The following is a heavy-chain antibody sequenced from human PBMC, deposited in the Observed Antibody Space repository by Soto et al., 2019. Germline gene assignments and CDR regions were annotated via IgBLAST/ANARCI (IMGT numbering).Heavy chain of an antibody. CDR3: VGTGTTDDF. D-gene: IGHD1-7*01. CDR2: IFYSGDT. V-gene: IGHV4-30-4*01. Sequence: VQLQGSGPGLVKPSHTLSLACPVSGASFTTGDHYWSYIRQPPGKGLEWLGYIFYSGDTYYNPSIESRATIPLNTSRNQFSLTLTSVTDADTAVYYCVGTGTTDDFWGQGTLVTVSS. J-gene: IGHJ1*01. CDR1: GASFTTGDHY.